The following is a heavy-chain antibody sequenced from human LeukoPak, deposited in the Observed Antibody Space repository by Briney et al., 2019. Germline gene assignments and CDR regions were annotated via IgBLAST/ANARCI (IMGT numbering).Heavy chain of an antibody. CDR2: IKEDGSEQ. D-gene: IGHD3-22*01. J-gene: IGHJ3*02. CDR3: AKGPSDYDLKDFDI. V-gene: IGHV3-7*01. Sequence: GGSLRLSCVASGFSFSRYWMSWVRQAPGKGLEWVANIKEDGSEQYYADSLKGRFTISRDNVKDSLYLHINSLRAEDTAVYYCAKGPSDYDLKDFDIWGQGTMVTVSS. CDR1: GFSFSRYW.